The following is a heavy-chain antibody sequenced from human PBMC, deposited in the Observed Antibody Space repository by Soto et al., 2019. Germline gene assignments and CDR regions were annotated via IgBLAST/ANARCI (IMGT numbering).Heavy chain of an antibody. Sequence: SETLSLTCTVSGDSISGSFHYWGWIRQPPGKGLEWIGSVYYSGSTYYNPSLKSRVTISVDTSKNQFSLKLSSVTAADTAVYYCARFTHYYGMDVWGQGTTVTVSS. V-gene: IGHV4-39*07. CDR2: VYYSGST. CDR1: GDSISGSFHY. J-gene: IGHJ6*02. CDR3: ARFTHYYGMDV.